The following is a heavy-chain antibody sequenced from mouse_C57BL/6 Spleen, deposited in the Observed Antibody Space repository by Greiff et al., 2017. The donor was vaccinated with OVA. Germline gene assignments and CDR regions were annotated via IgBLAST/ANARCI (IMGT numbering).Heavy chain of an antibody. D-gene: IGHD1-1*02. CDR3: ARAVYGDYFDY. J-gene: IGHJ2*01. Sequence: VQLQQPGAELVRPGSSVKLSCKASGYTFTSYWMHWVKQRPIQGLEWIGNIDPSDSETHYNQKFKDKATLTVDKSSSTAYMQLSSLTSEDSAVYYCARAVYGDYFDYWGQGTTLTVSS. CDR1: GYTFTSYW. V-gene: IGHV1-52*01. CDR2: IDPSDSET.